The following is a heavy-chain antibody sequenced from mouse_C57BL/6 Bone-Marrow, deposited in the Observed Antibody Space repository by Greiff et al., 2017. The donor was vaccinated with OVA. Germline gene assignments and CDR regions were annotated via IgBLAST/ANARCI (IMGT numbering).Heavy chain of an antibody. CDR1: GFTFSDYY. D-gene: IGHD2-4*01. V-gene: IGHV5-12*01. J-gene: IGHJ3*01. Sequence: VHLVESGGGLVQPGGSLKLSCAASGFTFSDYYMYWVRQTPEKRLEWVAYISNGGGSTYYPDTVKGRFTISRDNAKNTLYLQMSRLKSEDTAMYYCARPLYYDYSFAYWGQGTLVTVSA. CDR3: ARPLYYDYSFAY. CDR2: ISNGGGST.